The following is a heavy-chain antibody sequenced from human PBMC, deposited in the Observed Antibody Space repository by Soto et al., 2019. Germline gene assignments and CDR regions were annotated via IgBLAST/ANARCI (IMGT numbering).Heavy chain of an antibody. Sequence: QVQVVQSGAEVKEPGASVKVSCKASGYSSSNYYTHWVRQAPGQGLEWMGIVNPYGASANYAQSFQGRVTLTRDTSTNTDYMDLSRLTSDDTAVYYCASVTTIWSNWGQVTLVTVSS. CDR3: ASVTTIWSN. CDR1: GYSSSNYY. J-gene: IGHJ4*02. D-gene: IGHD2-21*02. V-gene: IGHV1-46*01. CDR2: VNPYGASA.